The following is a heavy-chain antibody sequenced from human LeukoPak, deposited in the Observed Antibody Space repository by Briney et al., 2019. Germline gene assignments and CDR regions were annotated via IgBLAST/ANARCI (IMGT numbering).Heavy chain of an antibody. CDR2: ISDSDGST. J-gene: IGHJ5*02. Sequence: GGSLRLSCAASGFTFSNSGMSWVRQAPGKGLAWVSSISDSDGSTYYADSVKGRFTISRDNSKNTLYLQMNSLRAEDTAVYYCAKTVAAAGTWGQGTLVTVSS. D-gene: IGHD6-13*01. CDR1: GFTFSNSG. V-gene: IGHV3-23*01. CDR3: AKTVAAAGT.